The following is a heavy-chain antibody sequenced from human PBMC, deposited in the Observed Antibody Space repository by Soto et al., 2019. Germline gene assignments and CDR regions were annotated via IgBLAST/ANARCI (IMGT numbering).Heavy chain of an antibody. CDR1: GFTFSSYG. CDR2: IWYDGSNK. J-gene: IGHJ5*02. CDR3: ARDRLRVLRFLEWSTKFDP. Sequence: PGGSLRLSCAASGFTFSSYGMHWVRQAPGKGLEWVAVIWYDGSNKYYADSVKGRFTISRDNSKNTLYLQMNSLRAEDTAVYYCARDRLRVLRFLEWSTKFDPWGQGTLVTVSS. D-gene: IGHD3-3*01. V-gene: IGHV3-33*01.